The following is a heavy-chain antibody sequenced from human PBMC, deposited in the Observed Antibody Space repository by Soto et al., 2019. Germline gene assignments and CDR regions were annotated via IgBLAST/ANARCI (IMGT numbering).Heavy chain of an antibody. Sequence: GGSLRLSCAASGFNFSSYAMSWVRQAPGKGLEWVSAISGSGGSTYYADSVKGRFTISRDNSKNTLYLQMNSLRAEDTAVYYCAKDTLGYSSSWYFNYYGMDVWGQGTTVTVSS. D-gene: IGHD6-13*01. V-gene: IGHV3-23*01. CDR1: GFNFSSYA. CDR2: ISGSGGST. CDR3: AKDTLGYSSSWYFNYYGMDV. J-gene: IGHJ6*02.